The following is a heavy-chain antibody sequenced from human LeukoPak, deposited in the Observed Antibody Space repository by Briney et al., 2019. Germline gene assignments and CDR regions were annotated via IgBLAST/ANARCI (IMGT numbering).Heavy chain of an antibody. CDR1: GFTFSSYS. Sequence: PGGSLRLSCAASGFTFSSYSMNWVRQAPGKGLEWVSYISSSSSTIYYADSVKGRFTISRDNAKNSLYLQMNSLRAEDTAVYYCAREAPAAFDIWGQGTMVTVSS. CDR3: AREAPAAFDI. D-gene: IGHD2-2*01. J-gene: IGHJ3*02. CDR2: ISSSSSTI. V-gene: IGHV3-48*04.